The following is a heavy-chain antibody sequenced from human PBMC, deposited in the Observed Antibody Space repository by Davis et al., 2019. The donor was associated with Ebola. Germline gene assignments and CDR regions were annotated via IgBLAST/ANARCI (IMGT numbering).Heavy chain of an antibody. CDR2: IFYSGST. V-gene: IGHV4-39*07. CDR3: ARASGGYRFDY. J-gene: IGHJ4*02. CDR1: GDSTSGYY. Sequence: SETLSLTCDVSGDSTSGYYWAWIRQPPGRGLEWIASIFYSGSTYYNPSLKTRLTMSVDTSNHQFSLNVASVTAADTAVYFCARASGGYRFDYWGQGTLVTVSS. D-gene: IGHD5-18*01.